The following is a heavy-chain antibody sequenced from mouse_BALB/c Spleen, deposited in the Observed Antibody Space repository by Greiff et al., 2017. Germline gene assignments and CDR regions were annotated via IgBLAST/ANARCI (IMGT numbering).Heavy chain of an antibody. CDR2: ILPGSGST. CDR3: ARRFGNYDYYAMDY. D-gene: IGHD2-1*01. V-gene: IGHV1-9*01. Sequence: VKLQESGAELMKPGASVKISCKATGYTFSSYWIEWVKQRPGHGLEWIGEILPGSGSTNYNEKFKGKATFTADTSSNTAYMQLSSLTSEDSAVYYCARRFGNYDYYAMDYWGQGTSVTVSS. J-gene: IGHJ4*01. CDR1: GYTFSSYW.